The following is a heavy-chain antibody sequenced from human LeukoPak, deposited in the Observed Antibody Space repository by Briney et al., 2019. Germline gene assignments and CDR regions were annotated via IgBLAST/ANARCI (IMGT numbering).Heavy chain of an antibody. CDR2: ISSGGST. D-gene: IGHD3-3*01. J-gene: IGHJ6*01. V-gene: IGHV3-66*01. CDR3: ARDGGSGSYSGVTYYYGMGV. CDR1: GFTVSNNY. Sequence: PGGSLRLSCAASGFTVSNNYMSWVGQAPGKGLEWVSFISSGGSTYYADSVKGRFTVSRDNSKNTLFLQMNTLRPEDTAVYYCARDGGSGSYSGVTYYYGMGVWGQGTTVTVSS.